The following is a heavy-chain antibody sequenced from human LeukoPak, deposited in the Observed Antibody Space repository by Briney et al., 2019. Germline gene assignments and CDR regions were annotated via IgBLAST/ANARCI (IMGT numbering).Heavy chain of an antibody. Sequence: PGGSLRLSCASSGFTVSSNYMSWVRQAPGKGLEWVSVIYSGGSTYYADSVKGRFTISRDNSKNTLYLQMNSLRAEDTAVYYCASQERMVRGVSDAFDIWGQGTMVTVPS. CDR3: ASQERMVRGVSDAFDI. CDR1: GFTVSSNY. D-gene: IGHD3-10*01. J-gene: IGHJ3*02. CDR2: IYSGGST. V-gene: IGHV3-53*01.